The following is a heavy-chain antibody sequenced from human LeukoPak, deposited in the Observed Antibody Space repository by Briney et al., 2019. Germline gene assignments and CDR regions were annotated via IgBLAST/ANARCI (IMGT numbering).Heavy chain of an antibody. CDR3: ARHVRLEWETYHPHGMDV. V-gene: IGHV5-51*01. Sequence: GVSLQISCQGSGYGFTRDWIGWVRPMPGKGLEWMGIIYPGDSDTRYSPSFQGQITISADTSINTAYLQWSSLKASDTAMYYCARHVRLEWETYHPHGMDVWGQGTTVTVSS. CDR2: IYPGDSDT. D-gene: IGHD3-3*01. J-gene: IGHJ6*02. CDR1: GYGFTRDW.